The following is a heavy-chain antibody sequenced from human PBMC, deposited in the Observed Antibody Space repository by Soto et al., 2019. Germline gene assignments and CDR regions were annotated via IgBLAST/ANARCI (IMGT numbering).Heavy chain of an antibody. Sequence: QVQVLQSGGEVKQPGSSVRVSCKASGGTFSRDAFSWVRQVPGQGLEWMGVVIPLSGTTNYAQKCQDRVKITADESTSKAYVELRRLRSQDTAMYFHARGKYYLLFGIHYFHGLDVWGQGTTVTVSS. CDR1: GGTFSRDA. CDR2: VIPLSGTT. D-gene: IGHD3-10*02. CDR3: ARGKYYLLFGIHYFHGLDV. V-gene: IGHV1-69*01. J-gene: IGHJ6*02.